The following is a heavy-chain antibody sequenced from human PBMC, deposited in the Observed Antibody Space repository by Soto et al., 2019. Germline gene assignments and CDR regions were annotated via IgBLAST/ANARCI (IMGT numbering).Heavy chain of an antibody. CDR1: GYTFTSYD. V-gene: IGHV1-8*01. CDR2: MNPNSGNT. CDR3: ARGRYYDFWSGGFGLTDV. Sequence: QVQLVQSGAEVKKPGASVKVSCKASGYTFTSYDINWVRQATGQGLEWMGWMNPNSGNTGYAQKFQCRVTMTRNTSISTAYMELSSLRSEDTAVYYCARGRYYDFWSGGFGLTDVWGQGTTVTVSS. J-gene: IGHJ6*02. D-gene: IGHD3-3*01.